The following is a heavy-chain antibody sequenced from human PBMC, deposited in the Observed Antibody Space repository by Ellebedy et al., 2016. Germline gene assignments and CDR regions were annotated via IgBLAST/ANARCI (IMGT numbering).Heavy chain of an antibody. CDR1: AFTFTSYV. CDR2: ISPSGDNT. Sequence: GESLKVSXAVSAFTFTSYVMNWVRQAPGKGLEWVSAISPSGDNTYYADSVKGRFTISRDISKNTLYLQMNSLRAEDTAVYYCAKVANPHTMDQFFDYWGQGTLVTVSS. J-gene: IGHJ4*02. V-gene: IGHV3-23*01. D-gene: IGHD2-2*01. CDR3: AKVANPHTMDQFFDY.